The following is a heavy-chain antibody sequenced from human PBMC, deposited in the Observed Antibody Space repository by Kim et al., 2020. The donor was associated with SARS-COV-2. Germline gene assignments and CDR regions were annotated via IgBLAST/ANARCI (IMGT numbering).Heavy chain of an antibody. D-gene: IGHD5-12*01. CDR3: AKDPDGYNLGLNYFAY. V-gene: IGHV3-30*02. J-gene: IGHJ4*02. Sequence: VRGRFTISRNNSKNTLCLQMNSLRAEDTAVYYCAKDPDGYNLGLNYFAYWGQGTLVTVYS.